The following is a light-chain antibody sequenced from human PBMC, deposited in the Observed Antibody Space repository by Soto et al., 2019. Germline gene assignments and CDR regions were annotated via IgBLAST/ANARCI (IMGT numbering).Light chain of an antibody. J-gene: IGKJ3*01. CDR3: QKRFT. CDR1: QSVSSN. V-gene: IGKV3D-20*02. Sequence: EILLTQSPATLSVSPGERATLSCRASQSVSSNLAWYQQKPGQAPRLLIYGASSSATGIPDRFSGSGSGTDFTLTISRLEPEDFAMYYGQKRFTFGHGTKVDI. CDR2: GAS.